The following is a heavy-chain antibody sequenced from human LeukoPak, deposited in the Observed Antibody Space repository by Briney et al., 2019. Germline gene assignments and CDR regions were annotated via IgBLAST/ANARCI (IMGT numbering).Heavy chain of an antibody. CDR2: INPDSGGT. J-gene: IGHJ4*02. Sequence: GASVKVSCKASGYTFTGSYMHWVRQAPGQGLEWMGWINPDSGGTNYAQKFQGRVTMTRDTSISTAYMELSRLRSDDTAIYYCARDPSNSGYDYLYYLDYWGQGTLVTVSS. CDR1: GYTFTGSY. V-gene: IGHV1-2*02. CDR3: ARDPSNSGYDYLYYLDY. D-gene: IGHD5-12*01.